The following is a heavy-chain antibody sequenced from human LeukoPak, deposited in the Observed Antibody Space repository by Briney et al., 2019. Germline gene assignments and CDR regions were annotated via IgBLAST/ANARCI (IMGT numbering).Heavy chain of an antibody. Sequence: GAAVKVSCKASGYTFTGYFIHWVRQAPGQGLEWMGWINPDSGGTNYAQKFQGRVTMTRDTSISTAYMELSRLRSDDSAIYYCAGDGYNSRRFFDYWGQGTLVTVSS. CDR3: AGDGYNSRRFFDY. CDR2: INPDSGGT. J-gene: IGHJ4*02. D-gene: IGHD5-24*01. CDR1: GYTFTGYF. V-gene: IGHV1-2*02.